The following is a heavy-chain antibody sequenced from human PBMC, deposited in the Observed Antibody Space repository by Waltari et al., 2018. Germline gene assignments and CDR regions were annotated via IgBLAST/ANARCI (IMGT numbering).Heavy chain of an antibody. D-gene: IGHD1-26*01. Sequence: EVQLVESGGGLVQPGGSLRLSCAASGFPFSSYRMNWVRQAPGQGLEGVSYISSSSSTIYYADSVKGRFTISRDNAKNSLYLQMNSLRAEDTAVYYCARDVRSGSYRDAFDIWGQGTMVTVSS. CDR1: GFPFSSYR. V-gene: IGHV3-48*01. CDR2: ISSSSSTI. CDR3: ARDVRSGSYRDAFDI. J-gene: IGHJ3*02.